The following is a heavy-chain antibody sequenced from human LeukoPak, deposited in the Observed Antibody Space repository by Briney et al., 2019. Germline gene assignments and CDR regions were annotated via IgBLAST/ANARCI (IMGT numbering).Heavy chain of an antibody. CDR3: ARAGGWSPHYYYYYMDV. CDR1: GFTFSSYS. V-gene: IGHV3-21*01. J-gene: IGHJ6*03. Sequence: GGSLRLSCAASGFTFSSYSMNWVRQAPGKGLEWVSSISSSSSYIYYADSVKGRFTISRDNAKNSLYLQMNSLRAEDTAVYYCARAGGWSPHYYYYYMDVWGKGTTVTVSS. CDR2: ISSSSSYI. D-gene: IGHD6-19*01.